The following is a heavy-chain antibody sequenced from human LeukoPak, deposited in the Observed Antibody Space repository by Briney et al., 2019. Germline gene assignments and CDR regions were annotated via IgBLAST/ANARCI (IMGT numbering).Heavy chain of an antibody. CDR2: ISWNSGSI. V-gene: IGHV3-9*03. D-gene: IGHD6-6*01. CDR1: GFTFDDYA. Sequence: GGSLRLSCAASGFTFDDYAMHWVRQAPGKGLEWVSGISWNSGSIGYADSVKGRFTISRDNAKNSLYLQMNSLRAEDMALYYCARDRFDSSGPPSDYWGQGTLVTVSS. J-gene: IGHJ4*02. CDR3: ARDRFDSSGPPSDY.